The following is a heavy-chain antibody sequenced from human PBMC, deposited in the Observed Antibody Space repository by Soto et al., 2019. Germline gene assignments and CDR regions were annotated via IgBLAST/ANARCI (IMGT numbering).Heavy chain of an antibody. D-gene: IGHD3-10*01. CDR3: ARAPPGPSPRWVL. Sequence: QLQLRESGSGLVKPSETLSLTCTVSGGSISSGGYSWSWIRQSPEKSLEWLGCIYPTGTTYYHPPLNMRVTISVDTSRNQFSLNLTSVTAADTAVYFCARAPPGPSPRWVLWGQGTTVTVSS. CDR2: IYPTGTT. J-gene: IGHJ6*02. CDR1: GGSISSGGYS. V-gene: IGHV4-30-2*06.